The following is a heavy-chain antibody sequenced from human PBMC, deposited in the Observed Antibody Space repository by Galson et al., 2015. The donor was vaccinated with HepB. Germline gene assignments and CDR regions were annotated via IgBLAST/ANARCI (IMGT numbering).Heavy chain of an antibody. CDR1: GFTFTDYY. V-gene: IGHV1-2*02. CDR3: AKTIQHLLIYYSES. D-gene: IGHD2-8*01. CDR2: SSPNRDGT. J-gene: IGHJ4*02. Sequence: SVKVSCKASGFTFTDYYIHWVRQAPGQGLEWMGWSSPNRDGTNYAQKFQGRVTMTRDSSTRTVYVELSRLKFDDTAVYYCAKTIQHLLIYYSESWGQGTLVTVSS.